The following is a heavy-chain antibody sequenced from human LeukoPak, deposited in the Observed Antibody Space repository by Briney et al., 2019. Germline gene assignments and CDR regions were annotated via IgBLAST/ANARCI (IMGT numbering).Heavy chain of an antibody. J-gene: IGHJ6*03. V-gene: IGHV3-74*01. Sequence: PGGSLRLSCAASGFHFSNYWMHWVRKAPGKGLEWVSRINIAGSVTTYADSVKGRFTISRDNAKNTLYLQMNSLRAEDTAVYYCARGSQGNWNYAHYYYYMDVWGKGTTVTVFS. CDR3: ARGSQGNWNYAHYYYYMDV. CDR1: GFHFSNYW. CDR2: INIAGSVT. D-gene: IGHD1-7*01.